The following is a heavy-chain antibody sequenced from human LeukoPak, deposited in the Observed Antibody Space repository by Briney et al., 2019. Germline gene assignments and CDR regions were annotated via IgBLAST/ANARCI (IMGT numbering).Heavy chain of an antibody. J-gene: IGHJ4*02. CDR1: GGSISSYY. V-gene: IGHV4-4*07. Sequence: KPSETLSLTCTVSGGSISSYYWNWIRQPAGKGLEWTGRIYTSGRTNHNPSLKSRVTMSVDMSKNQFSLRLSSVTAADTAVYYCAREVRCSTTRCYSLFDYWGQGTLVTVSS. CDR2: IYTSGRT. D-gene: IGHD2-2*02. CDR3: AREVRCSTTRCYSLFDY.